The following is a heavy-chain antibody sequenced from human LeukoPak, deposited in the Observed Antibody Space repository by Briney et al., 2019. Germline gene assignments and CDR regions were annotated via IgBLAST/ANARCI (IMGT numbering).Heavy chain of an antibody. CDR2: IYYSGST. J-gene: IGHJ4*02. CDR1: GGSISSSSYY. CDR3: VRSAGHLDY. Sequence: SETLSLTCTVSGGSISSSSYYWGWIRQPPGKGLEWIGSIYYSGSTYYNPSLKSRVTISVDTSKNQFSLQLNSVTPEDTALYYCVRSAGHLDYWGQGTLVTVSS. V-gene: IGHV4-39*01.